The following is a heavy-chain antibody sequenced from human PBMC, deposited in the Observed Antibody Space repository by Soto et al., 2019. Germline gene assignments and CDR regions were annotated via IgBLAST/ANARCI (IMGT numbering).Heavy chain of an antibody. CDR1: GYDFTSYG. CDR3: ARGRIVASIPDAFEI. Sequence: QGQLLQSGDEVKKPGASVRVSCRASGYDFTSYGISWVRQAPGQGLEWVSWISAYNGKRDTAQKFQGRVTMTLATSTDTAHMELGDLTSADTAVYYCARGRIVASIPDAFEIWGQGTMVAVSS. J-gene: IGHJ3*02. D-gene: IGHD2-21*01. CDR2: ISAYNGKR. V-gene: IGHV1-18*01.